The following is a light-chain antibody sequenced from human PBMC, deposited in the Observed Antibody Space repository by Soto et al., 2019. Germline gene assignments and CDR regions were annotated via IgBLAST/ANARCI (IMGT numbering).Light chain of an antibody. V-gene: IGLV1-44*01. J-gene: IGLJ2*01. CDR2: SNN. CDR1: SSNIGSKS. CDR3: GAWDDTLNVLV. Sequence: QPVLTQPPSVSGTPGQTVTISCSGSSSNIGSKSVQWYQQLPETAPKLLIYSNNQWPSGVPDRFSGSKSGTSASLAISGLQSEDEAHYYCGAWDDTLNVLVFGGGTKLTVL.